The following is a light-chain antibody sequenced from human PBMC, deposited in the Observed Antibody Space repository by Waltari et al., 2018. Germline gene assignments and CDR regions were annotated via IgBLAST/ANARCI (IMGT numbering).Light chain of an antibody. J-gene: IGKJ2*02. CDR3: QQYGIAPCT. CDR1: QSVSSA. CDR2: GAS. Sequence: EIVLTQSPGTLSLSPGERATLSCRASQSVSSALAWYQQKPGQAPRLLSYGASIRATGIPDRVSGSGSGTDFTLTISRLEHEDLAVYYCQQYGIAPCTFGQGTKLEIK. V-gene: IGKV3-20*01.